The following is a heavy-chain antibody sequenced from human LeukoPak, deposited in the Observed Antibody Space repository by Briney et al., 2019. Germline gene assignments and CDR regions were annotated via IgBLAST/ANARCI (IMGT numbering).Heavy chain of an antibody. CDR1: GGTFSSYA. Sequence: RASVKVSCKASGGTFSSYAISWVRQAPGQGLEWMGRIIPILGIANYAQKFQGRVTITADKSTSTAYMELSSLRSEDTAVYYCARPVYCSSTSCYYYYGMDVWGQGTTVIVSS. V-gene: IGHV1-69*04. CDR3: ARPVYCSSTSCYYYYGMDV. J-gene: IGHJ6*02. CDR2: IIPILGIA. D-gene: IGHD2-2*01.